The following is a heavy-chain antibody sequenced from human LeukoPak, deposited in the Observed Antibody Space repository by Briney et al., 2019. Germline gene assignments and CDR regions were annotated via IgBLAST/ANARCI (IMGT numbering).Heavy chain of an antibody. D-gene: IGHD2-2*01. Sequence: PGGSLRLSCAASGFTFSTYGMHWVRQAPGKGLQRVAVIWYDGSNKQYADSVKGRFTISRDNSKNTLYLQMNSLRAEDAAVYYCARSRHCSSTSCYGFLDYWGQGTLVTVSS. CDR3: ARSRHCSSTSCYGFLDY. CDR2: IWYDGSNK. V-gene: IGHV3-33*01. J-gene: IGHJ4*02. CDR1: GFTFSTYG.